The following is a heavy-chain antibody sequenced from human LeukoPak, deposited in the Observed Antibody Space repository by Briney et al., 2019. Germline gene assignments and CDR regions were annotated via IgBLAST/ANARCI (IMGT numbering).Heavy chain of an antibody. CDR1: GFTFSSYG. J-gene: IGHJ4*02. D-gene: IGHD4/OR15-4a*01. V-gene: IGHV3-30*02. Sequence: PGGSLRLSCAASGFTFSSYGMHWVRQAPGKGLEWVAFIRHDGSNKYYADSVKGRFTISRDNSKNTLYLQMNSLRADDTAVYYCARDTLGEGEDANYAVYYFDYWGQGTVVTVSS. CDR2: IRHDGSNK. CDR3: ARDTLGEGEDANYAVYYFDY.